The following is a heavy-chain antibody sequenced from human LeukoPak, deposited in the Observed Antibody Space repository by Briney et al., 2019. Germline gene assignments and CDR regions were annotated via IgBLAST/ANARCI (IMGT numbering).Heavy chain of an antibody. V-gene: IGHV1-69*13. J-gene: IGHJ6*03. CDR2: IIPIFGTA. D-gene: IGHD5-12*01. CDR3: ARVSFSGYDRAYYYYYMDV. Sequence: GASVKVSCKASGGTFSSYAISWVRQAPGQGLEWMGGIIPIFGTANYAQKFQGRVTITADESTSTAYMELSSLRSEDTAVYYCARVSFSGYDRAYYYYYMDVWGKGTTVTISS. CDR1: GGTFSSYA.